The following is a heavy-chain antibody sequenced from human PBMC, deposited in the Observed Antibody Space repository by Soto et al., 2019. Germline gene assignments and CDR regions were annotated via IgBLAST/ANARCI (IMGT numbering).Heavy chain of an antibody. V-gene: IGHV1-8*01. CDR3: AREWSAAGHFYGLDV. J-gene: IGHJ6*02. Sequence: QVQLVQSGAEVKKPGASVQVSCKTSGYTFTSYDINWVRQAPGQGLEWVGWMNTNSDDTRSAQKFRGRLTLTRDKSMRAVYMKLGNLRPDDSAVYYGAREWSAAGHFYGLDVWGQGTTVAVSS. D-gene: IGHD6-13*01. CDR2: MNTNSDDT. CDR1: GYTFTSYD.